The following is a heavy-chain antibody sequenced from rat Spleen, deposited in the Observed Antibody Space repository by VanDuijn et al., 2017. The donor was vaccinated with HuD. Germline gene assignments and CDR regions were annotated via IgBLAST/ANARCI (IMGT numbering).Heavy chain of an antibody. Sequence: EVQLVESGGGLVQPGRSMKLSCAASGFTFSNYYMAWVRQAPTKGLEWVAYISTGGGSTYYRDSVKGRFTISRDNAKSTLYLQMDSLRFEDTATYYCERETTFDYWGQGVMVTVSS. CDR3: ERETTFDY. V-gene: IGHV5-25*01. D-gene: IGHD1-10*01. CDR1: GFTFSNYY. J-gene: IGHJ2*01. CDR2: ISTGGGST.